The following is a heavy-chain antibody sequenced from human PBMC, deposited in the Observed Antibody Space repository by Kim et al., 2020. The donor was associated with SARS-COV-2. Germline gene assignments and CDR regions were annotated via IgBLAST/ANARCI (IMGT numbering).Heavy chain of an antibody. CDR1: GFTFSSYG. J-gene: IGHJ3*02. V-gene: IGHV3-33*01. Sequence: GGSLRLSCAASGFTFSSYGMHWVRQAPGKGLEWVAVIWYDGSNKYYADSVKGRFTISRDNSKNTLYLQMNSLRAEDTAVYYCARDGPITMVRGVIITYAFDIWGQGTMVTVSS. CDR2: IWYDGSNK. CDR3: ARDGPITMVRGVIITYAFDI. D-gene: IGHD3-10*01.